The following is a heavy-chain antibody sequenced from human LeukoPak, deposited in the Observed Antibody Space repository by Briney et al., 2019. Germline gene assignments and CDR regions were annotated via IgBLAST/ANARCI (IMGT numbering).Heavy chain of an antibody. V-gene: IGHV4-4*07. D-gene: IGHD2-2*01. Sequence: SETLSLTCTVSGGSISSYYWSWIRQPAGKGLEWIGRIYTSGSTNYNPSLTSRVTMSVDTSKNQFSLKLSSVTAADTAVYYCARGVVRRGPDNWFDPWGQGTLVTVSS. J-gene: IGHJ5*02. CDR2: IYTSGST. CDR1: GGSISSYY. CDR3: ARGVVRRGPDNWFDP.